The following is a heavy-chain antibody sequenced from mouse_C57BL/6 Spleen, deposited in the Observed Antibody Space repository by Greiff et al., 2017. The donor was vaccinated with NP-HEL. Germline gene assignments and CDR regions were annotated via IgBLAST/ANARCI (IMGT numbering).Heavy chain of an antibody. CDR3: ARQDYLGYFDY. D-gene: IGHD2-13*01. Sequence: EVQRVESGGGLVKPGGSLKLSCAASGFTFSSYTMSWVRQTPEKRLEWVATISGGGGNTYYPDSVKGRFTISRDNAKNTLYLQMSSLRSEDTALYYCARQDYLGYFDYWGQGTTLTVSS. J-gene: IGHJ2*01. V-gene: IGHV5-9*01. CDR2: ISGGGGNT. CDR1: GFTFSSYT.